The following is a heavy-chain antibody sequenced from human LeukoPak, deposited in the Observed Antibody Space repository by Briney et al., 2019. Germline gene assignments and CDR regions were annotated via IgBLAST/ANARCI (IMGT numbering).Heavy chain of an antibody. CDR3: ARGIDSSSSSLRY. CDR2: FDPEDGET. CDR1: GYTLTELS. J-gene: IGHJ4*02. V-gene: IGHV1-24*01. D-gene: IGHD6-6*01. Sequence: ASVKVSCKVSGYTLTELSMHWVRQAPGKGLEWMGGFDPEDGETIYAQKFQGRVTMTEDTSTDTAYMELRSLRSDDTAVYYCARGIDSSSSSLRYWGQGTLVTVSS.